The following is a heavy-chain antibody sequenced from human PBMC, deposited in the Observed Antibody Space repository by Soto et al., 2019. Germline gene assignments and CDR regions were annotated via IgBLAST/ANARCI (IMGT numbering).Heavy chain of an antibody. Sequence: QVRLVQSGAEVKKPGASVKVSCKASGYTFSSFEIHWVRQAAGQGLEWMGWMNPNNGDTGHAQKFQGRVTMTRNTSISTAFMELRSLRSEDTAMFYCARWVSATDFDSWGQGTLVNVSS. D-gene: IGHD2-8*01. V-gene: IGHV1-8*01. J-gene: IGHJ4*02. CDR3: ARWVSATDFDS. CDR1: GYTFSSFE. CDR2: MNPNNGDT.